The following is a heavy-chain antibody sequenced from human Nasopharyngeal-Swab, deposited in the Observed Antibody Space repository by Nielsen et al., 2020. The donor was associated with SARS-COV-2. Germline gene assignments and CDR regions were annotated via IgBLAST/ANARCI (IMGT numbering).Heavy chain of an antibody. J-gene: IGHJ4*02. V-gene: IGHV4-59*13. CDR3: ARQSRSRSGWLPPSDY. D-gene: IGHD6-19*01. CDR2: IYYSGST. Sequence: SETLSLTCTVSGGSISSYYWSWIRQPPGKGLEWIGYIYYSGSTNYNPSLKSRVTISVDTSKNQFSLKLSSVTAADTAVYYCARQSRSRSGWLPPSDYWGQGTLVTVSS. CDR1: GGSISSYY.